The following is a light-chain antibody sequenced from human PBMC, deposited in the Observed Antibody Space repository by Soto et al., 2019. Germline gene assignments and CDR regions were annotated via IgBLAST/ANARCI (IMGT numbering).Light chain of an antibody. J-gene: IGKJ4*01. CDR1: QSVSSY. V-gene: IGKV3-11*01. Sequence: EIVLTQSPATLSLSPGEGATLSCRASQSVSSYLAWYQQKPGQAPRLLIYDASNRATGIPARFSGSGSGTDFSLTISSLEPEDFAVYYCQHRINWPLTFGGGTKVEIK. CDR2: DAS. CDR3: QHRINWPLT.